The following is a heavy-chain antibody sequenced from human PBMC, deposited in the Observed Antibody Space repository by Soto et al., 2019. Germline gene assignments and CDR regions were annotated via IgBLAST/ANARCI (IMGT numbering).Heavy chain of an antibody. CDR2: IYYSGST. CDR3: ARRPPTVAPVDY. Sequence: PSETLSLTCTVSGCSISSSSYYWGWIRQPPGKGLEWIGSIYYSGSTYYNPSLKSRVTISVDTSKNQFSLKLSSVTAADTAVYYCARRPPTVAPVDYWGQGTLVTVSS. J-gene: IGHJ4*02. CDR1: GCSISSSSYY. V-gene: IGHV4-39*01. D-gene: IGHD6-19*01.